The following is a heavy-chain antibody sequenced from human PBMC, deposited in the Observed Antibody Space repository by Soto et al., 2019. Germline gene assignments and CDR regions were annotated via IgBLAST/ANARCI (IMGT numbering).Heavy chain of an antibody. Sequence: QVQLVESGGGVVQPGGSLRVSCATSGFTFGSHGMHWVRQAPGKGLEWVGVIWSDGSKKYYADSVKGRFTISRDNSKNTLYLQMNSLRAEDTAVYYCPRRSEPRGFWSAYVLDYGMDVWGQGTTVTVSS. V-gene: IGHV3-33*01. CDR3: PRRSEPRGFWSAYVLDYGMDV. J-gene: IGHJ6*02. D-gene: IGHD3-3*01. CDR1: GFTFGSHG. CDR2: IWSDGSKK.